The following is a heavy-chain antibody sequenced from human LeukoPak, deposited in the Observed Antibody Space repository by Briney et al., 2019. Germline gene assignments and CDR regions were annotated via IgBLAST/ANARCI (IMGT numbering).Heavy chain of an antibody. V-gene: IGHV3-23*01. J-gene: IGHJ4*02. CDR1: GFTFSSYA. CDR3: ARGYGLMEEQWLVRPL. CDR2: ISATGGSI. D-gene: IGHD6-19*01. Sequence: GRSLRLSCAASGFTFSSYAMSWVRQAPGKGLEWVSTISATGGSIYYADSVKGRFTISRDNSKNTLYLQMNSLRAEDTAVYYCARGYGLMEEQWLVRPLWGQGTLVTVSS.